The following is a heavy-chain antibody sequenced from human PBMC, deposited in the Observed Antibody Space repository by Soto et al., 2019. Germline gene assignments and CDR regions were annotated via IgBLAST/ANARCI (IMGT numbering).Heavy chain of an antibody. J-gene: IGHJ5*02. CDR3: ARVVPGAEAWFGP. CDR2: INTNSGNP. D-gene: IGHD2-2*01. Sequence: ASVKVSCKDYGYTFTSYAMHWVRQAPGQGLEWMGWINTNSGNPTYAQGFTGRFVFSLDASVSTAYMELRSLRSDDTAVYYCARVVPGAEAWFGPWGQGTLVTVSS. CDR1: GYTFTSYA. V-gene: IGHV7-4-1*02.